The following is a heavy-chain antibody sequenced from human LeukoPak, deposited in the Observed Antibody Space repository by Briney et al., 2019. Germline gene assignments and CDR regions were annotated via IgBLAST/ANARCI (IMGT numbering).Heavy chain of an antibody. CDR1: GYSFTSYW. Sequence: GESLKISCKGSGYSFTSYWIGWVRQMPGKGLEWMGIIYPGDSDTRYSPSFQGQVTISADKSISTAYLQWSSLKASDTAMYYCARRRSRWNDNTDAFDIWGQGTMVTVSS. J-gene: IGHJ3*02. V-gene: IGHV5-51*01. CDR3: ARRRSRWNDNTDAFDI. D-gene: IGHD1-1*01. CDR2: IYPGDSDT.